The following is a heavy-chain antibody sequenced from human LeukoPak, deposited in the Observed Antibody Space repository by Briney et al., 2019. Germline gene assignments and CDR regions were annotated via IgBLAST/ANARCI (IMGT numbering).Heavy chain of an antibody. CDR1: GFTFSSYG. D-gene: IGHD1-14*01. V-gene: IGHV3-30*02. Sequence: GGSLRLSCAASGFTFSSYGMHWVRQAPGKGLEWVAFIRYDGSNKYYADSVKGRFTISRDNSKNTLYLQMNSLRAEDTAVYYCAKHYHPGSYYYGMDVWGQGTTVTVSS. CDR2: IRYDGSNK. CDR3: AKHYHPGSYYYGMDV. J-gene: IGHJ6*02.